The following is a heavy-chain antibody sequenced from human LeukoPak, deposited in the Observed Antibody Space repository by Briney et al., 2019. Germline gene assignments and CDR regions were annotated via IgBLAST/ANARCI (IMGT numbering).Heavy chain of an antibody. CDR1: GFTFSSYA. V-gene: IGHV3-48*04. J-gene: IGHJ4*02. CDR2: ISSSSTTI. CDR3: ARVTSL. D-gene: IGHD2/OR15-2a*01. Sequence: GGSLRLSCAASGFTFSSYAMNWVRQAPGKGLEWISYISSSSTTINYADSVKGRFTISRDNAKNSLYLQMNSLRAEDTAVYYCARVTSLWGQGTLVTASS.